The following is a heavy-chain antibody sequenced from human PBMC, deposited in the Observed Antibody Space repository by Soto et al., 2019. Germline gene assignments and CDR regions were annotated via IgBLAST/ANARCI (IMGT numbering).Heavy chain of an antibody. D-gene: IGHD3-10*01. J-gene: IGHJ5*02. Sequence: GGSLRLSCAASGFTFSSYAMHWVRQAPGKGLEWVAVISYDGSNKYYADSVKGRFTISRDNSKNTLYLQMNSLRAEDTAVYYCARGLSTYYYGSGSSFLNWFDPWGQGTLVTVSS. CDR3: ARGLSTYYYGSGSSFLNWFDP. CDR1: GFTFSSYA. CDR2: ISYDGSNK. V-gene: IGHV3-30-3*01.